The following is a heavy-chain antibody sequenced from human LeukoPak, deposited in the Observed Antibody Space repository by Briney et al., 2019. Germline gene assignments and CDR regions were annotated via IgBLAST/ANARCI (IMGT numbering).Heavy chain of an antibody. CDR2: IYSGGST. Sequence: PGGSLRLSCAASGLIVSSNYMNWVRQAPGKGLEWVSIIYSGGSTHYADSVKGRFTVSRDNSKTTLYLQMNSLRAEDTAVYYCARDQEGRSCSGGTCYLGWSFDLWGRGSLVTVSS. CDR1: GLIVSSNY. CDR3: ARDQEGRSCSGGTCYLGWSFDL. J-gene: IGHJ2*01. D-gene: IGHD2-15*01. V-gene: IGHV3-53*01.